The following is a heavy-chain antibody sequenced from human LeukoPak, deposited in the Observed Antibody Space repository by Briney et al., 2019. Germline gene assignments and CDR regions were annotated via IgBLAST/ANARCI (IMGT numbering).Heavy chain of an antibody. Sequence: GGSLRLSCAASGFTFSTYSMNWVRQAPGKGLEWVADIKPDGREKYYVDSVKGRFTISRDNAKNSLYMQMNSLRAEDTAVYYCASGGGATRSGYAFDMWGQGTMVTVSS. CDR2: IKPDGREK. CDR1: GFTFSTYS. J-gene: IGHJ3*02. V-gene: IGHV3-7*01. CDR3: ASGGGATRSGYAFDM. D-gene: IGHD1-26*01.